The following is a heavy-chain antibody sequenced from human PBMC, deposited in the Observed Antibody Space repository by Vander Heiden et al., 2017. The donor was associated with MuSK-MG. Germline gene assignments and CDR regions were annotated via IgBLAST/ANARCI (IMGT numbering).Heavy chain of an antibody. CDR3: TSLSYYGSGSYYNDLGY. Sequence: EVQLVESGGGLVQPGRSLRLSCTASGFTFGDYAMSWFRQAPGKGLEWVGFIRSKAYGGTTEYAASVKGRFTTSRDDSKSIAYLQMNSLKTEDTAVYYCTSLSYYGSGSYYNDLGYWGQGTLVTVSS. V-gene: IGHV3-49*03. J-gene: IGHJ4*02. CDR2: IRSKAYGGTT. D-gene: IGHD3-10*01. CDR1: GFTFGDYA.